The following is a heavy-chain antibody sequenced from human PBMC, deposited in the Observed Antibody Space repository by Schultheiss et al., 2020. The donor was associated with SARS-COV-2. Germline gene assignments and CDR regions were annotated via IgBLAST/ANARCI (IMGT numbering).Heavy chain of an antibody. D-gene: IGHD1-26*01. CDR1: GGTFSSYA. V-gene: IGHV1-69*05. CDR2: IIPIFGTA. Sequence: SVKVSCKASGGTFSSYAISWVRQAPGQGLEWMGGIIPIFGTANYAQKFQGRVTLTTDTSTSTAYMDLKSLTSDDTAMYYCARVPWDQDYWGQGTLVTVSS. J-gene: IGHJ4*02. CDR3: ARVPWDQDY.